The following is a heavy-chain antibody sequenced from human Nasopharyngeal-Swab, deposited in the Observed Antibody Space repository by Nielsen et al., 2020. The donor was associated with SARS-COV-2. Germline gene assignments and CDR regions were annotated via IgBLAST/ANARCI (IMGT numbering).Heavy chain of an antibody. V-gene: IGHV4-59*01. CDR1: GGSISSYY. J-gene: IGHJ3*02. Sequence: SETLSLTCTVSGGSISSYYGSWIRQPPGKGLEWIGYIYYSGSTNYNPSLKSRVTISVDTSKNQFSLKLSSVTAADTAVYYCARGGGLGYYDFWSGYSQTSDAFDIWGQGTMVTVSS. CDR3: ARGGGLGYYDFWSGYSQTSDAFDI. CDR2: IYYSGST. D-gene: IGHD3-3*01.